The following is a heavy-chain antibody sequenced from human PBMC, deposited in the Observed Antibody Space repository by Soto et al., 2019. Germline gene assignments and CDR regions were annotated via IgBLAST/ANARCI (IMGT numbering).Heavy chain of an antibody. Sequence: PGGSLRLSTAASGVTFSSYALHWVRQAPGKGLEWVAVISYDGSNKYYADSVKGRFTISRDNSKNTLYLQMNSLRAEDTAVYYCAREWELLRFFDYWGQGTLVTVSS. CDR2: ISYDGSNK. V-gene: IGHV3-30-3*01. J-gene: IGHJ4*02. CDR3: AREWELLRFFDY. D-gene: IGHD1-26*01. CDR1: GVTFSSYA.